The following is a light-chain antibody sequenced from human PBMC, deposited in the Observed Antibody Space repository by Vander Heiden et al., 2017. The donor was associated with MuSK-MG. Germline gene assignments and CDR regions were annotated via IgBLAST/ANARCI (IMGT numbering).Light chain of an antibody. CDR3: SSYTSSNTYV. CDR2: EVS. Sequence: QSAPTPPASVSGAPGQSITISCTGSSSDVGGYNFVSWYQQHPGKAPKLMIYEVSDRPSGVSHRFSGSKSGNTASLTISGLQAEDEADYYCSSYTSSNTYVFGSGTKVTVL. J-gene: IGLJ1*01. CDR1: SSDVGGYNF. V-gene: IGLV2-14*01.